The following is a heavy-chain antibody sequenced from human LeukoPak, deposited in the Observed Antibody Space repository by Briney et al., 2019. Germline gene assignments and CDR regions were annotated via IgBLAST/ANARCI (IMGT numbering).Heavy chain of an antibody. Sequence: GASVKVSCKASGYTFTSYYMHWVRQAPGQGLEWMGWINPNSGGTNYAQKFQGRVTMTEDTSTDTAYMELSSLRSEDTAVYYCATGAPASGINDYVWGSDLFYWGQGTLVTVSS. J-gene: IGHJ4*02. V-gene: IGHV1-2*02. CDR1: GYTFTSYY. CDR3: ATGAPASGINDYVWGSDLFY. CDR2: INPNSGGT. D-gene: IGHD3-16*01.